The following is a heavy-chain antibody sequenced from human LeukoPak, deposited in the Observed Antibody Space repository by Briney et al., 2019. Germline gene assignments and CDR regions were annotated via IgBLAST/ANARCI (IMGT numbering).Heavy chain of an antibody. Sequence: SETVSLTCTVSGASMRTYYWSWNRQPPGKGLEWIGFIYHSGSTDYNPSLKSRGTISVDTSKNQFSLKLSSVTAADTAVYYCARTNYYGSGSYYPDLWGQGTLVADPS. V-gene: IGHV4-59*08. CDR3: ARTNYYGSGSYYPDL. CDR2: IYHSGST. J-gene: IGHJ5*02. CDR1: GASMRTYY. D-gene: IGHD3-10*01.